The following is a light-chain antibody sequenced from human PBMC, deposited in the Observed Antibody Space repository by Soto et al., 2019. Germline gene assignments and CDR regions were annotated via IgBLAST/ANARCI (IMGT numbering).Light chain of an antibody. V-gene: IGKV3-20*01. CDR1: QSVSDTH. CDR3: HQYGMSPQT. CDR2: DAS. J-gene: IGKJ1*01. Sequence: DILLTQSRAALSVSPGESATLSSLASQSVSDTHVAWYQQRPGQAPRLLIYDASRRDIGVPDRFSGSGSGTDFTLTISGLEPEDFAVYFCHQYGMSPQTFGQGTKVDIK.